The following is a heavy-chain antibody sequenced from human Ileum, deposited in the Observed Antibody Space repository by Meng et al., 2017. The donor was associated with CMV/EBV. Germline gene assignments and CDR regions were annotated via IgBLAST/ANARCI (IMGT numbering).Heavy chain of an antibody. CDR1: GFTFDDYA. Sequence: SLKISCAASGFTFDDYAMPWVRQAPGKGLEWVPGISWNSGSIGYADSVKGRFTISRDNAKNSLYLQMNSLRAEDTALYYCAKDVSMGGSSSWYNAFDIWGQGTMVTVSS. D-gene: IGHD6-13*01. V-gene: IGHV3-9*01. CDR2: ISWNSGSI. CDR3: AKDVSMGGSSSWYNAFDI. J-gene: IGHJ3*02.